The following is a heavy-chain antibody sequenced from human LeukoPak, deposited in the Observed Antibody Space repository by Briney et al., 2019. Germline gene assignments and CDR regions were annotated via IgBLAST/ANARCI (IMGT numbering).Heavy chain of an antibody. CDR3: ASLIAPIYCSSTSCHTGHAFDI. CDR1: GYSISSGYY. CDR2: IYHSGST. J-gene: IGHJ3*02. D-gene: IGHD2-2*02. Sequence: SETLSLTCAVSGYSISSGYYWGWIRQPPGKGRGGIGSIYHSGSTYYNPSLKSRVTISVDTSKNQFSLKLSSVTAEDTAVYYCASLIAPIYCSSTSCHTGHAFDIWGQGTMVTVSS. V-gene: IGHV4-38-2*01.